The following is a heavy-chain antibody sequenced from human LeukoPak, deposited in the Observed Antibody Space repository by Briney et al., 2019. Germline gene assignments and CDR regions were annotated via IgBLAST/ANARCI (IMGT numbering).Heavy chain of an antibody. Sequence: VASVKVSCKASGYTFTSYYMHWVRQAPGQGLEWMGIINPSGGSTSYAQKFQGRVTMTRDMSTSTVYMELSSLRSEDTAVYYCARDRERYSSSWYPIFDYWGQGTLVTVSS. CDR2: INPSGGST. D-gene: IGHD6-13*01. V-gene: IGHV1-46*01. CDR3: ARDRERYSSSWYPIFDY. CDR1: GYTFTSYY. J-gene: IGHJ4*02.